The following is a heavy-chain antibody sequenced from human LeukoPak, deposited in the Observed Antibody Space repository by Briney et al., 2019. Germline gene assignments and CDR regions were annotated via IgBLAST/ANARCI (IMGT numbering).Heavy chain of an antibody. J-gene: IGHJ5*02. V-gene: IGHV4-39*07. D-gene: IGHD1-14*01. CDR3: ARIGREPRPNWFDP. CDR1: GGSISSSSYY. CDR2: IYYNGFT. Sequence: PSETLSLTCTVSGGSISSSSYYWGWFRQPPGKGLEWIGYIYYNGFTRYNPSLKSRDTISGDTSKNQFSLKVSSVTAADTAVYYCARIGREPRPNWFDPWGQGTLVIVSS.